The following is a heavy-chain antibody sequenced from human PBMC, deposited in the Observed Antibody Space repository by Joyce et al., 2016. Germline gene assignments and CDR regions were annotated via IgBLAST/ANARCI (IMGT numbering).Heavy chain of an antibody. V-gene: IGHV4-39*01. CDR2: IFYTGST. CDR3: ARTPFDWDNYFNP. J-gene: IGHJ5*02. CDR1: GGSLSTKNHY. Sequence: QLQLQESGPGLVKPSETLSLTCTVSGGSLSTKNHYWCWIRQSPGKGLEWIGSIFYTGSTYYNPSLKSRITMSVDTSENQFSLRLRSLTAADTAVYYCARTPFDWDNYFNPWGQGTLVTVSS. D-gene: IGHD3-9*01.